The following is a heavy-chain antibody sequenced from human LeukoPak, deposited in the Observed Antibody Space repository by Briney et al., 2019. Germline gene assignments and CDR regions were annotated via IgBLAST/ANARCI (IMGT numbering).Heavy chain of an antibody. V-gene: IGHV3-7*01. D-gene: IGHD2-2*01. CDR3: ARVRGYCSSTICSGLDY. CDR2: IKQDGSEK. CDR1: GFTFSSYW. Sequence: TGGSLRLSCAASGFTFSSYWMSWVRQAPGKGLEWVANIKQDGSEKYYVVSVKGRFTISRDNAKNSLSLQMNSLRAEDTAVYYCARVRGYCSSTICSGLDYWGQGTLVTVSS. J-gene: IGHJ4*02.